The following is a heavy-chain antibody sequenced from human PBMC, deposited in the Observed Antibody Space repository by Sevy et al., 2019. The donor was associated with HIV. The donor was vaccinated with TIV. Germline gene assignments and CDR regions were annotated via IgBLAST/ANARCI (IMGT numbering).Heavy chain of an antibody. CDR3: TTGSIIAAAGNYYYGMDV. Sequence: GGSLRLSCAASGFTFSNAWMSWVRQAPGKGLEWVGRIKSKTDGGTTDYAAPVKGRFTISRDDSKNTLYLQMNSLKTDDTAEYYCTTGSIIAAAGNYYYGMDVWGQGTTVTVSS. CDR1: GFTFSNAW. V-gene: IGHV3-15*01. CDR2: IKSKTDGGTT. J-gene: IGHJ6*02. D-gene: IGHD6-13*01.